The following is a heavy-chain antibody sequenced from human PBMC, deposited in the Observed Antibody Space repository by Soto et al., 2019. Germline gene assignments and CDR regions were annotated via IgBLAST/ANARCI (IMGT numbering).Heavy chain of an antibody. V-gene: IGHV3-48*01. CDR3: ARGVGYGDYEYFQH. CDR1: GFNLSSYS. Sequence: GSLRLSCAAPGFNLSSYSMNWVRQAPGKGLEWVPYISSSSSTIYYADSVKGRFTISRDNAKNSLYLQMNSLRAEDTAVYYCARGVGYGDYEYFQHWGQGTLVTVSS. CDR2: ISSSSSTI. J-gene: IGHJ1*01. D-gene: IGHD4-17*01.